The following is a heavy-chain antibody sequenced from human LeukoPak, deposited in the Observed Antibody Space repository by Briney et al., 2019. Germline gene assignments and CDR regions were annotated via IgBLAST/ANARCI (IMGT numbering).Heavy chain of an antibody. CDR3: ARFAVHRRLLVTGQFGLDY. J-gene: IGHJ4*02. V-gene: IGHV1-46*01. Sequence: ASVKVSCKASGYTFTSYYMYWVRQAPGQGLEWMGLINPSGGNIRYAQKFQGRVTMTRDTSTSTVYMELSSPRSEDTAVYYCARFAVHRRLLVTGQFGLDYWGQGTLVTVSS. CDR1: GYTFTSYY. CDR2: INPSGGNI. D-gene: IGHD3-9*01.